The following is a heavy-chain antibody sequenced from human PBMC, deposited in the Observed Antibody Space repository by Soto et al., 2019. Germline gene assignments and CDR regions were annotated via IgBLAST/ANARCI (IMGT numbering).Heavy chain of an antibody. CDR2: IFYRGTT. V-gene: IGHV4-31*03. J-gene: IGHJ4*02. CDR1: VDSTSSGGYY. CDR3: ARGRDLDIHSSDSSGYYTDY. D-gene: IGHD3-22*01. Sequence: SKTLSLTCTFSVDSTSSGGYYCGWIRQYPWKGLEWIGYIFYRGTTFYNPSLKSRVSISVDTSNNQFSLKLSSVTAADTAVYYCARGRDLDIHSSDSSGYYTDYCRQVSLVTXSS.